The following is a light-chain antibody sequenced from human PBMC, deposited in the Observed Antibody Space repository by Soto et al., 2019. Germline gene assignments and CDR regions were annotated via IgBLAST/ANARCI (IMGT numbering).Light chain of an antibody. V-gene: IGKV3-20*01. Sequence: EIVLTQSPGTLSLSPGERATLSCRASRTISSSYLAWYQQKPGQAPRLLMYGISRRATGIPDRFSGSGSGTDFTLTITRLEPEDFAVYYCQQFSSYPLTFGGGTKVDIK. CDR3: QQFSSYPLT. J-gene: IGKJ4*01. CDR2: GIS. CDR1: RTISSSY.